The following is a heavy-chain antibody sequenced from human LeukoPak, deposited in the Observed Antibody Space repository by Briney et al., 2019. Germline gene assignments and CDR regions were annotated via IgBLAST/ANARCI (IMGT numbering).Heavy chain of an antibody. J-gene: IGHJ4*02. CDR2: IIPILGIA. V-gene: IGHV1-69*04. CDR3: ARGGWPQSYFDY. D-gene: IGHD3-10*01. Sequence: GASVKVSCKACGGTFSSYAISLVRQAPGQGLEWMGRIIPILGIANYAQKFQGRVTITADKSTSTAYMELSSLRSEDTAVYYCARGGWPQSYFDYWGQGTLVTVSS. CDR1: GGTFSSYA.